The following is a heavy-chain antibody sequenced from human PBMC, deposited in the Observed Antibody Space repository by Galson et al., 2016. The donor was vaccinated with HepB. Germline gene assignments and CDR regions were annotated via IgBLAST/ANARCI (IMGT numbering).Heavy chain of an antibody. CDR3: AKRHEYCPPVGCSVDY. Sequence: SLRLSCAASGFSFSSHGMHWVRQAPGKGLEWVAADSMDGRRKFYADSVKGRVTISRDNSNNMLFLQMSSLRPDDTAVYYCAKRHEYCPPVGCSVDYWGQGTLVFVSS. CDR2: DSMDGRRK. D-gene: IGHD2/OR15-2a*01. CDR1: GFSFSSHG. J-gene: IGHJ4*02. V-gene: IGHV3-30*18.